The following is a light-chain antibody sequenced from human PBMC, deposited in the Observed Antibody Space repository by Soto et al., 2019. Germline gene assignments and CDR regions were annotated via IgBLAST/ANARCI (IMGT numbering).Light chain of an antibody. J-gene: IGLJ2*01. CDR1: SSDVGGYNY. V-gene: IGLV2-14*01. CDR2: DVS. CDR3: SSYTSGSTGV. Sequence: QSALTQPASVSGSPGQSITISCTGTSSDVGGYNYVSWYQQHPGKAPKLMIYDVSNRPSGVSNRFSGSKSGNTASLTISGLQAEDGAGYYFSSYTSGSTGVFGGGTKL.